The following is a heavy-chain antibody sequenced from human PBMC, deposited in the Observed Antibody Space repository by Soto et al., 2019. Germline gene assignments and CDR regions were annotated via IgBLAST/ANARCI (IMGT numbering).Heavy chain of an antibody. D-gene: IGHD2-15*01. Sequence: GGSLRLSCAASGFTFSSYAMHWVRQAPGKGLEWVAVISYDGSNKYYADSVKGRFTISRDNSKNTLYLQMNSLRAEDTAVYYCARIYCSGGSGPYGMDVWGQGTTVTVSS. J-gene: IGHJ6*02. CDR1: GFTFSSYA. V-gene: IGHV3-30-3*01. CDR2: ISYDGSNK. CDR3: ARIYCSGGSGPYGMDV.